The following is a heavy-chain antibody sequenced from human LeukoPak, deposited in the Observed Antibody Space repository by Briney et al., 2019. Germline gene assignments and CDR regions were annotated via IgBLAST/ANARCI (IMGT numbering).Heavy chain of an antibody. J-gene: IGHJ6*03. CDR1: GFTFSDHY. Sequence: GGSLRLSCAASGFTFSDHYMSWIRQAPGKGLEWVSYISSGGSRTYYADAVKGRFTISRDNAKNSLYLQMNSLRAEGTAVYFCAAVPGIAAAGGMGDYMDVWGKGTTVTVSS. D-gene: IGHD6-13*01. V-gene: IGHV3-11*01. CDR3: AAVPGIAAAGGMGDYMDV. CDR2: ISSGGSRT.